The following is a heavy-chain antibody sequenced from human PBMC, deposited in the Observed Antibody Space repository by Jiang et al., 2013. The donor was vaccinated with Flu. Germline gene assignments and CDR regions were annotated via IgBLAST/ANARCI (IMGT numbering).Heavy chain of an antibody. Sequence: GPGLVKPSETLSLTCTVSGGSISSSSYYWGWIRQPPGKGLEWIGSIYYSGSTYYNPSLKSRVTISVDTSKNQFSLKLSSVTAADTAVYYCARQGIGTAAAPGEFDYWGQGTLVTVSS. CDR3: ARQGIGTAAAPGEFDY. V-gene: IGHV4-39*07. CDR1: GGSISSSSYY. CDR2: IYYSGST. J-gene: IGHJ4*02. D-gene: IGHD6-13*01.